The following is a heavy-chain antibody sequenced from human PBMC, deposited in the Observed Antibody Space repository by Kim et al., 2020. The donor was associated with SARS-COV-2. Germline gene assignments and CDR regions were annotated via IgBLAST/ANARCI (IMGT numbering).Heavy chain of an antibody. CDR3: AKGGWRGSRPDRPYDAFDI. Sequence: GGSLRLSCAASGFRLSSYAMSWVRQAPGKGLEWVSAISDSGGSTYYSDSVKGRFTISRDNSKNTLYLQMNSLRAEDTAVYYCAKGGWRGSRPDRPYDAFDIWGQGTMVTVSS. J-gene: IGHJ3*02. V-gene: IGHV3-23*01. CDR2: ISDSGGST. CDR1: GFRLSSYA. D-gene: IGHD2-2*01.